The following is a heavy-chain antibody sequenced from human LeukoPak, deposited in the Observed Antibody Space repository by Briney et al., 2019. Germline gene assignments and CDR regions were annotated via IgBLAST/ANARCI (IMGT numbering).Heavy chain of an antibody. CDR3: ARDRLDYYGSGSYYNGLDY. V-gene: IGHV1-69*01. Sequence: SVKVSCKASGGTFSSYAISWVRQAPGQGLEWMGGIIPIFGTANYAQKFQGRVTITADESTSTAHMELSSLRSEDTAVYYCARDRLDYYGSGSYYNGLDYWGQGTLVTVSS. J-gene: IGHJ4*02. CDR1: GGTFSSYA. D-gene: IGHD3-10*01. CDR2: IIPIFGTA.